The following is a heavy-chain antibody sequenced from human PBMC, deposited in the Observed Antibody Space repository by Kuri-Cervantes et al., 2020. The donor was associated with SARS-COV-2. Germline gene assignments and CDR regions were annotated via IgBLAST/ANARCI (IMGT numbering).Heavy chain of an antibody. Sequence: SETLSLTCTVSGGSIFSGSLYWSWIRQPAGKGLEWIGHIYVRGSTDYNPSLKSRVTMSIDTSKNRFSLNLSSVTAADTAVYYCARDGYSSSWNYFDSWGQGTLVTVSS. CDR1: GGSIFSGSLY. V-gene: IGHV4-61*09. CDR2: IYVRGST. D-gene: IGHD6-13*01. J-gene: IGHJ4*02. CDR3: ARDGYSSSWNYFDS.